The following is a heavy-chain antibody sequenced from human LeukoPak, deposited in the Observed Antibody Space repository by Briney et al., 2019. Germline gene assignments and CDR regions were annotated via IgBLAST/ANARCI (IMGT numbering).Heavy chain of an antibody. J-gene: IGHJ3*02. Sequence: SETLSLTCAVSGGSISSSNWWSWVRQPPGEGLEWIGEIYHSGSTNYNPSLKSRVTISVDTSKNQFSLKLSSVTAADTAVYYCARGYRDYVWGSYRYHGDAFDIWGQGTMVTVSS. V-gene: IGHV4-4*02. CDR1: GGSISSSNW. CDR2: IYHSGST. D-gene: IGHD3-16*02. CDR3: ARGYRDYVWGSYRYHGDAFDI.